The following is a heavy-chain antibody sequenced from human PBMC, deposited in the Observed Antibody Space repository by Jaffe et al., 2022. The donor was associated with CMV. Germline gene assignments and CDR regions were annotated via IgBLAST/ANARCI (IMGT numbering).Heavy chain of an antibody. CDR1: GYTFTSYG. V-gene: IGHV1-18*01. CDR3: ARGPGAYYYDSSGYSPSASYYGMDV. Sequence: QVQLVQSGAEVKKPGASVKVSCKASGYTFTSYGISWVRQAPGQGLEWMGWISAYNGNTNYAQKLQGRVTMTTDTSTSTAYMELRSLRSDDTAVYYCARGPGAYYYDSSGYSPSASYYGMDVWGQGTTVTVSS. D-gene: IGHD3-22*01. J-gene: IGHJ6*02. CDR2: ISAYNGNT.